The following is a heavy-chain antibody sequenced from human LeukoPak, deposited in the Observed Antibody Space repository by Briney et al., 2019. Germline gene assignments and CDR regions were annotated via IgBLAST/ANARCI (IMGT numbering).Heavy chain of an antibody. CDR2: FDPEDGET. Sequence: ASVTVSCTVSGYTLTELSMHWVRQAPGKGLEWMGGFDPEDGETIYAQKFQGRVTMTEDTSTDTAYMELSSLRSEDTAVYYCATALTMIVVVHAFDIWGQGTMVTVSS. CDR3: ATALTMIVVVHAFDI. V-gene: IGHV1-24*01. D-gene: IGHD3-22*01. J-gene: IGHJ3*02. CDR1: GYTLTELS.